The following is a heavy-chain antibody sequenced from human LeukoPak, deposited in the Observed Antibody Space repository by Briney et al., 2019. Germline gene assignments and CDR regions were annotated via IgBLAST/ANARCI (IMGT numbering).Heavy chain of an antibody. D-gene: IGHD6-13*01. CDR1: GFTFSSYS. CDR3: ATSGLIAAAAAGYFDY. J-gene: IGHJ4*02. Sequence: TGGSLRLSCAASGFTFSSYSMNWVRQAPGKGLEWVSSISSSSSYIYYADSVKGRFTISRDNAKNSLYLQMNSLRAEDTAVYYCATSGLIAAAAAGYFDYWGQGTLVTVSS. CDR2: ISSSSSYI. V-gene: IGHV3-21*01.